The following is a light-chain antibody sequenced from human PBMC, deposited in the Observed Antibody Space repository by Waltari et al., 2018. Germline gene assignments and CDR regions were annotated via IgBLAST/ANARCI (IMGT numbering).Light chain of an antibody. Sequence: IQLTQSPSSLSASVGDRVTLTCRASQGISTYLAWYQQKPGKAPKLLLYAASILQSGVPSRFSGSGSGTDFTLTISSLQPEDFATYYCQQFNRYPLTFGGGTKVEIK. V-gene: IGKV1-9*01. CDR2: AAS. J-gene: IGKJ4*01. CDR3: QQFNRYPLT. CDR1: QGISTY.